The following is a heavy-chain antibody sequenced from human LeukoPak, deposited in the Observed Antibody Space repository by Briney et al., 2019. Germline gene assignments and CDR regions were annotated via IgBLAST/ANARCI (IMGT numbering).Heavy chain of an antibody. CDR2: IYYSGST. V-gene: IGHV4-61*01. D-gene: IGHD6-13*01. Sequence: SETLSLTCTVSGGSVSSGSYYWSWIRQPPGKGLEWIGYIYYSGSTNYNPSLKSRVTISVDTSKNQFSLKLSSVTAADTAVYYCARESGGSSSWYARRSSYFDYWGQGTLVTVSS. CDR1: GGSVSSGSYY. J-gene: IGHJ4*02. CDR3: ARESGGSSSWYARRSSYFDY.